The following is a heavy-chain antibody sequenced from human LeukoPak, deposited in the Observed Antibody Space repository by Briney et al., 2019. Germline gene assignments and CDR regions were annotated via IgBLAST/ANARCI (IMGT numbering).Heavy chain of an antibody. D-gene: IGHD3-16*01. CDR2: INPNSGAT. CDR1: GYTFTFYY. Sequence: ASVTVSFTASGYTFTFYYMHWVRQAPGQGLEWMGWINPNSGATNNAQKFQGRVTMTRDTSISTAYMELSRLRSDDTAVYYCARGEGGYENLQHWGQGALVTVSS. CDR3: ARGEGGYENLQH. V-gene: IGHV1-2*02. J-gene: IGHJ1*01.